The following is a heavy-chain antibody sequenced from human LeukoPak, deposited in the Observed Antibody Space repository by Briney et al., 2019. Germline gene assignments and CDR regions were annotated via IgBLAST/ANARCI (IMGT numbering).Heavy chain of an antibody. CDR2: IKQDGSES. J-gene: IGHJ4*01. CDR3: ARDKSVAAADTGSLFDC. Sequence: QPGGSLRLSCAASGFTFSSYWMSWVRQAPGKGLEWVANIKQDGSESYYVDSVKGRFTISRDNAKNSLYLQMNSLRVEDTAVYYCARDKSVAAADTGSLFDCWGHGTLVTVSS. CDR1: GFTFSSYW. D-gene: IGHD6-13*01. V-gene: IGHV3-7*01.